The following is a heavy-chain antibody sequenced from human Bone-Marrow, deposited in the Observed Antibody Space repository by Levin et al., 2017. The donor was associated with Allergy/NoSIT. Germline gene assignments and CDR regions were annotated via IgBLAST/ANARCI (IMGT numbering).Heavy chain of an antibody. J-gene: IGHJ5*02. D-gene: IGHD3-10*01. CDR3: ARDCVLPRMVRGVIDNWFDP. CDR2: ISSSSSYT. V-gene: IGHV3-11*05. CDR1: GFTFSDYY. Sequence: PGGSLRLSCAASGFTFSDYYMSWIRQAPGKGLEWVSYISSSSSYTNYADSVKGRFTISRDNAKNSLYLQMNSLRAEDTAVYYCARDCVLPRMVRGVIDNWFDPWGQGTLVTVSS.